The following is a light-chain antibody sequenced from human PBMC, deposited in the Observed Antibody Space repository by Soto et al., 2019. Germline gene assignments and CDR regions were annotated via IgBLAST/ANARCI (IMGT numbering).Light chain of an antibody. CDR3: SSYAGSNNFDV. J-gene: IGLJ1*01. V-gene: IGLV2-8*01. CDR1: SSDVGGYNY. CDR2: DVS. Sequence: HSVLTQPPSASGFPGQSVTISCTGTSSDVGGYNYVSWYQQHPGKAPKLMISDVSKRPSGVPDRFSGSKSGNTASLTVSGLQAEDEADYYCSSYAGSNNFDVFGTGTKVTVL.